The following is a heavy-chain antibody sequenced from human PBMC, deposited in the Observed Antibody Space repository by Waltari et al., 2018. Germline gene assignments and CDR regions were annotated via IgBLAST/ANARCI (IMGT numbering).Heavy chain of an antibody. D-gene: IGHD2-21*02. J-gene: IGHJ5*02. Sequence: QVQLQESGPSLLKPSETLSLICTVSGGSISGFYCSWVRQPPGKGLDWIGYIYYTGSTNFNPSLKSRVTMSVDTSKNQFSLKLSSVTAADTACYYCARGGGGDWEWFDPWGQGTLVTVSS. CDR2: IYYTGST. CDR1: GGSISGFY. CDR3: ARGGGGDWEWFDP. V-gene: IGHV4-59*01.